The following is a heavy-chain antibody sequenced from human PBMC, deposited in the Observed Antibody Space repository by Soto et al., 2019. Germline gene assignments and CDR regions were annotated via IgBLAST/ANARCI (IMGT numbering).Heavy chain of an antibody. V-gene: IGHV1-46*03. CDR2: INPSGGST. J-gene: IGHJ3*02. CDR1: GYTFTSYY. CDR3: ARALLWFGELLFSHDAFDI. D-gene: IGHD3-10*01. Sequence: GASVKVSCKASGYTFTSYYMHWVRQAPGQGLEWMGIINPSGGSTSYAQKFQGRVTMTRDTSTSTVYMELSSLRSEDTAVYYCARALLWFGELLFSHDAFDIWGQGTMVT.